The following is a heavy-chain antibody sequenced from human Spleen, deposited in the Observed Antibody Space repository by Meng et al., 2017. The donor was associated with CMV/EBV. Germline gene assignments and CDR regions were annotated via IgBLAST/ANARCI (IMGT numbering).Heavy chain of an antibody. CDR3: ARMPLYSSRWYPRTALFDY. D-gene: IGHD6-13*01. V-gene: IGHV1-18*01. CDR2: ISGYNGNT. J-gene: IGHJ4*02. CDR1: GYTFTSYG. Sequence: ASVKVSCKASGYTFTSYGISWVRQAPGQGLEWMGWISGYNGNTNYAQKFQDRVTMTTDTSTSTAYMELRSLRSDDTAVYYCARMPLYSSRWYPRTALFDYWGQGTLVTVSS.